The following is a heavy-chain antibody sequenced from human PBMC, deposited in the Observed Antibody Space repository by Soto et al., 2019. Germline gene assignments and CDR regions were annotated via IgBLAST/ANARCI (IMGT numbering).Heavy chain of an antibody. CDR3: ARKILGSTTRPNYWYFDL. V-gene: IGHV3-23*01. J-gene: IGHJ2*01. CDR1: GFTFINYA. Sequence: EVQVLESGGGLVQPGGSLRLSCAGSGFTFINYAMNWVRQAPGKGLEWVSSISGGGDAAFFPDSVRGRFTISRDNSKNTVTLQMISLGVDDTAVYYCARKILGSTTRPNYWYFDLWGRGPLVTVSS. CDR2: ISGGGDAA. D-gene: IGHD7-27*01.